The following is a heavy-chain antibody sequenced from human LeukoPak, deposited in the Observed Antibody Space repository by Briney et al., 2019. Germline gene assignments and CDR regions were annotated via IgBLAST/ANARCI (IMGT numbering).Heavy chain of an antibody. CDR1: GFTFSDYS. Sequence: GGSLRLSCAASGFTFSDYSMDWVRQAPGKGLEWVANINHDNTENNYLDSVKGRFTISRDNAQNSLYLQLNGLRVEDTAVYYCTRRLDDWGQGTLVTVSS. D-gene: IGHD3-16*01. CDR2: INHDNTEN. V-gene: IGHV3-7*01. J-gene: IGHJ4*02. CDR3: TRRLDD.